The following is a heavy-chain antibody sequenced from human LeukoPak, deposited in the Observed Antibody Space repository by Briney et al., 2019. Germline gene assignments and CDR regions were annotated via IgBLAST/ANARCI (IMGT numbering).Heavy chain of an antibody. V-gene: IGHV4-39*01. CDR2: IYYSGST. Sequence: PSETLSLTCTVSGGSISSRSYYWGWIRQPPGKGLEWIGSIYYSGSTYYNPSLKSRVTISVDTSKNQFSLKLSSVTAADTAVYYCARWEGYFDYWGQGTLVTVSS. CDR3: ARWEGYFDY. J-gene: IGHJ4*02. CDR1: GGSISSRSYY. D-gene: IGHD1-26*01.